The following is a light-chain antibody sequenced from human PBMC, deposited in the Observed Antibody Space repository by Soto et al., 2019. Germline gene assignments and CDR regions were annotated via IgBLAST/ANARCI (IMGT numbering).Light chain of an antibody. CDR1: QGISSA. CDR2: DAS. CDR3: QQFNSYPLT. Sequence: AIQLTQSPSSLSASVGDRVTITCRASQGISSALAWYQQKPGKTPNLLIYDASSLESGVPSRFSGSESGTDFTLTISSLQPEDFATYYCQQFNSYPLTFGQETRLEIK. V-gene: IGKV1-13*02. J-gene: IGKJ5*01.